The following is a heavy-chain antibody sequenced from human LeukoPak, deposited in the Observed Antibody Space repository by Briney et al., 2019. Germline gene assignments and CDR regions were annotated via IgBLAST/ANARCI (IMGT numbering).Heavy chain of an antibody. CDR3: ARVRATAATSYYMDV. J-gene: IGHJ6*03. V-gene: IGHV1-18*01. D-gene: IGHD6-13*01. Sequence: SVKVSCKASGYTFTSYGISWVRQAPGQGLEWMGWISAYNGNTNYAQKLQGRVTMTTDTSTSTAYMELRSLRSDDTAVYYCARVRATAATSYYMDVWGKGTTVTVSS. CDR1: GYTFTSYG. CDR2: ISAYNGNT.